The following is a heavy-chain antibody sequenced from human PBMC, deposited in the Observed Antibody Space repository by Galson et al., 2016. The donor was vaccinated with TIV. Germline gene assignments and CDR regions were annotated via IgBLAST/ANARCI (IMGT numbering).Heavy chain of an antibody. Sequence: SLRLSCAASGFAVSSNQMNWVRQAPGKGLEWVSTIYSGGTPEYADSVKGRFIISRDTLKNTVSLQMNTLRTEDTAVYFCARVQESLAAVEAFDVWGQGTLVTVSS. D-gene: IGHD2-15*01. CDR1: GFAVSSNQ. J-gene: IGHJ3*01. CDR3: ARVQESLAAVEAFDV. CDR2: IYSGGTP. V-gene: IGHV3-53*01.